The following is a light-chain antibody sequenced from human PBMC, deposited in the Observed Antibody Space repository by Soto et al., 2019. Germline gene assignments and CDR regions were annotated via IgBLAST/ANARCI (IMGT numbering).Light chain of an antibody. Sequence: EIVMTQSPATLSVSPGERATLTCRASQGFTSNLAWYQQNPGQAPRLLIYGASTRATGIPARFSGSGSGTEFTLTISSLQSEDFAVYYCQQYNNWPPTWTFGQGTKVEIK. V-gene: IGKV3-15*01. J-gene: IGKJ1*01. CDR3: QQYNNWPPTWT. CDR2: GAS. CDR1: QGFTSN.